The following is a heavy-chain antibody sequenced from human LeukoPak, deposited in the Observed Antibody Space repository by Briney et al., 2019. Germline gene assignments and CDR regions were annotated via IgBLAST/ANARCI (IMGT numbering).Heavy chain of an antibody. D-gene: IGHD3-22*01. CDR3: ARPTNTPYSSGYLWDYYYYGMDV. V-gene: IGHV1-18*01. J-gene: IGHJ6*02. CDR2: ISAYNGNT. Sequence: ASVKVSCKASGYTFTSYGISWVRQAPGQGLEWMGWISAYNGNTNYAQKLQGRVTMTTDTSTSPAYMELRSLRSDDTAVYYCARPTNTPYSSGYLWDYYYYGMDVWGQGTTVTVSS. CDR1: GYTFTSYG.